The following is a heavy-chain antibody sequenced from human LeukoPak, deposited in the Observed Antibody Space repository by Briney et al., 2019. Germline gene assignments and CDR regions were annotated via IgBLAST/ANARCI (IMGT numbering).Heavy chain of an antibody. D-gene: IGHD3-10*02. J-gene: IGHJ4*02. CDR1: GFTFSSYA. V-gene: IGHV3-74*01. CDR2: IKGDEMTT. Sequence: GGSLRLSCAASGFTFSSYAMTWVRQAPGKGLEWVSRIKGDEMTTNYADSVEGRFTISRDNAKNTVYLEINSLRAEDTAVYYCARGGLFAYYFDYWGQGTLVTVSS. CDR3: ARGGLFAYYFDY.